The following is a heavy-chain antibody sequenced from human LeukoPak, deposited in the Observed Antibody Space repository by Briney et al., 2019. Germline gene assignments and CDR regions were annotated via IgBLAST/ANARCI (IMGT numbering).Heavy chain of an antibody. J-gene: IGHJ6*02. CDR2: IWYDGSNK. D-gene: IGHD3-10*01. CDR3: ARDLAVVRGVSYYYGMDV. CDR1: GFTFSSYG. Sequence: GGSLRLSCAASGFTFSSYGMHWVRQAPGKGLERVAVIWYDGSNKYYADSVKGRFTISRDNSKNTLYLQMNSLRAEDTAVYYCARDLAVVRGVSYYYGMDVWGQGTTVTVSS. V-gene: IGHV3-33*08.